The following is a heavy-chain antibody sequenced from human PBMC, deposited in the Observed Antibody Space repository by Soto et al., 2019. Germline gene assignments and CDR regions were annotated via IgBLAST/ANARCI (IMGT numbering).Heavy chain of an antibody. Sequence: EVQVLESGGGLVQPGGSLRLSCAATGFTFSDFAMSWVRQAPGKGLKWVSRIYGGGNGPHYADSVKGRVTISRDNSKNTLYLQMNSLRAEDTVVYYCAKMEGMDPWAYSFDYWGQGTLVTVSS. J-gene: IGHJ4*02. V-gene: IGHV3-23*01. CDR1: GFTFSDFA. CDR2: IYGGGNGP. D-gene: IGHD2-2*03. CDR3: AKMEGMDPWAYSFDY.